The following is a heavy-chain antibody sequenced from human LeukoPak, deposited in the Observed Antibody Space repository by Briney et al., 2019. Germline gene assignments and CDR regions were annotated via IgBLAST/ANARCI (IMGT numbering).Heavy chain of an antibody. J-gene: IGHJ4*02. CDR1: GYTFTSYA. CDR2: INTNTGNP. D-gene: IGHD2-2*01. V-gene: IGHV7-4-1*02. CDR3: ARGYCSSNSCYGGSY. Sequence: ASVKVSCKASGYTFTSYAMNWVRQAPGQGLEWMGWINTNTGNPTYAQGFTGRFVFSLDTSVSTAYLQISSLKAEDTAVYYCARGYCSSNSCYGGSYWGQGTLVTVSS.